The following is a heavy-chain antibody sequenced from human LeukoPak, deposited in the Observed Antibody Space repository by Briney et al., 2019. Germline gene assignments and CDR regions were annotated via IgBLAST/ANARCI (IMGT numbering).Heavy chain of an antibody. CDR1: GFTFSSYG. J-gene: IGHJ4*02. V-gene: IGHV3-30*18. CDR3: AKGAFSGYDFFY. D-gene: IGHD5-12*01. CDR2: ISYDGSNK. Sequence: GRSLRLSCAASGFTFSSYGMHWVRQAPGKGLEWVAVISYDGSNKYYADSVKGRFTISRDNSKNTLYLQMNSLRAEDTAVYYCAKGAFSGYDFFYWGQGTLVTVSS.